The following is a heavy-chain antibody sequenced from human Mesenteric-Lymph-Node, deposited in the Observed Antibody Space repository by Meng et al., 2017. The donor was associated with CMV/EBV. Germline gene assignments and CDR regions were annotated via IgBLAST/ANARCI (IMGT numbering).Heavy chain of an antibody. D-gene: IGHD2-2*01. CDR2: IIPIFGTA. CDR3: ASGVIVVVPAADYYYGMDV. V-gene: IGHV1-69*05. J-gene: IGHJ6*02. Sequence: SVKVSCKASGGTFSSYAISWVRQAPGQGLEWMGGIIPIFGTANYAQKVQGRVTITTDESTSTAYMELSSLRSEDTAVYYCASGVIVVVPAADYYYGMDVWGQGTTVTVSS. CDR1: GGTFSSYA.